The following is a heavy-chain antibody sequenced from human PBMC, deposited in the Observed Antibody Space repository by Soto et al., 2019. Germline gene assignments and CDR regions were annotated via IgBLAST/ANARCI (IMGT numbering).Heavy chain of an antibody. D-gene: IGHD1-26*01. V-gene: IGHV1-69*01. Sequence: HVQLVQSGAEVKKPGSSLKVSCKASGGTFSTYAITWVRQAPGQGLEWLGGFIPIFGTTDYARKFQGRVTNTAAESASSVFIELSSLKSEDTALYYCARGVGAYYSDYWGQGTLVTVSS. CDR1: GGTFSTYA. CDR2: FIPIFGTT. J-gene: IGHJ4*02. CDR3: ARGVGAYYSDY.